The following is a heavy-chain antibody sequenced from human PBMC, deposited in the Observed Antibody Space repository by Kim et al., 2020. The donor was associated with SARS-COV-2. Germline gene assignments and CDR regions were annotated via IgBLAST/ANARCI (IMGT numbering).Heavy chain of an antibody. J-gene: IGHJ3*02. CDR2: IRSDGGDI. CDR3: ARQEVLSSRFGFDI. V-gene: IGHV3-74*01. D-gene: IGHD6-6*01. CDR1: GFTFSTSW. Sequence: GGSLRLSCAASGFTFSTSWMHWVRQAPGRGLVWVSRIRSDGGDITYADSVKGRFSISRDNGKNTLYLHMSSLRAEDTAVYYCARQEVLSSRFGFDIRGQGTMVTVSS.